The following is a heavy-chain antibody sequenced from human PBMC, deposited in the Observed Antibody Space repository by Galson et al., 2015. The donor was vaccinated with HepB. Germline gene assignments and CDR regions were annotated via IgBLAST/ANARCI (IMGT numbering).Heavy chain of an antibody. CDR2: ISSSGSPI. J-gene: IGHJ3*02. D-gene: IGHD3-10*01. CDR1: GFILRNYN. CDR3: ARDGVLTGTPSDAFHM. Sequence: SLRLSCAASGFILRNYNMNWVRQAPGKGLECVAYISSSGSPIYYAESVKGRFTISRDSAENSLFLQMNSLRVEDTAVYYCARDGVLTGTPSDAFHMWGQGTLVTVSS. V-gene: IGHV3-48*01.